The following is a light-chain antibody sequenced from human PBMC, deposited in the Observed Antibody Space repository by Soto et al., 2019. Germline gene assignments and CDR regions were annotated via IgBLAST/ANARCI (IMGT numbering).Light chain of an antibody. CDR1: QSVSSN. CDR2: GAS. J-gene: IGKJ1*01. V-gene: IGKV3-15*01. CDR3: QQYNNWPRT. Sequence: EVVMTQSPATLSASPGERATLSCRASQSVSSNLAWYQHKPGQAPRLLLYGASTRATGIPARFSGSGSGTKFTLSISSVQSGDFAVYYCQQYNNWPRTFGQGTKVDIK.